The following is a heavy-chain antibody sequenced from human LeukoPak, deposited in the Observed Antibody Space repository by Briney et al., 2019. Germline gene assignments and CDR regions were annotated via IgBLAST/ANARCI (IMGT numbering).Heavy chain of an antibody. CDR2: MNPNSGNT. J-gene: IGHJ5*02. Sequence: ASVKVSCKASGYTFTSYDINWVRQATGQGLEWMGWMNPNSGNTGYAQKFQGRVTMTRNTSISTAYMELSSLRSEDTAVYYCARGRSSTRPLWFGSNRRGEKYNWFDPWGQGTLVTVSS. V-gene: IGHV1-8*01. CDR1: GYTFTSYD. D-gene: IGHD3-10*01. CDR3: ARGRSSTRPLWFGSNRRGEKYNWFDP.